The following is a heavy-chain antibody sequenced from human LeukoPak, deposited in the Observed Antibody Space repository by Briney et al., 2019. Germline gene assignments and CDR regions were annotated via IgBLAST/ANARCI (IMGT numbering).Heavy chain of an antibody. V-gene: IGHV1-69*01. CDR2: IIPIFGTA. CDR3: ARRGGGVVTPRYFDY. D-gene: IGHD4-23*01. Sequence: SVKVSCKASGGTFSSYAISWVRQAPGQGLEWMGGIIPIFGTANYAQKFQGRVTITADESTSTAYMELSSLRSEDTAVYYCARRGGGVVTPRYFDYWGQGTLVTVSS. CDR1: GGTFSSYA. J-gene: IGHJ4*02.